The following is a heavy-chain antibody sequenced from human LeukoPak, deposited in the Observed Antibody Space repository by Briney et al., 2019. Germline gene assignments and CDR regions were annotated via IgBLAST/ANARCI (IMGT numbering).Heavy chain of an antibody. J-gene: IGHJ6*02. CDR1: GGSISSSYSY. CDR3: ARAHSIASYYYGVDV. D-gene: IGHD2/OR15-2a*01. CDR2: IYYSGST. Sequence: SETLSLTCTVSGGSISSSYSYWGWIRQPPGKGLEWIGNIYYSGSTYYSPSLTSRVTVSVDTSENQFSLKLSSVTAADTAVYYCARAHSIASYYYGVDVWGQGTTVTASS. V-gene: IGHV4-39*07.